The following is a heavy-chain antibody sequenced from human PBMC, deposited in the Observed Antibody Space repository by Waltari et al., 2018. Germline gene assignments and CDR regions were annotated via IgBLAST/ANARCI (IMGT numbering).Heavy chain of an antibody. CDR1: GYSISSGYY. CDR3: ARGVNGGSSFSWFDP. V-gene: IGHV4-38-2*01. D-gene: IGHD1-26*01. Sequence: QVQLQESGPGLVKPSETLSLTCAVSGYSISSGYYWGWIRQPPGKGLEWIGSIYHSGSTYYNPSLKSRVTISVDTSKNQFSLKLSSVTAADTAVYYCARGVNGGSSFSWFDPWGQGTLVTVSS. CDR2: IYHSGST. J-gene: IGHJ5*02.